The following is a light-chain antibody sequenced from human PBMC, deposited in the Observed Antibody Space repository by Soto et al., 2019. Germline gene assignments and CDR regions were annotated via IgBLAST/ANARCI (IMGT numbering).Light chain of an antibody. CDR3: QLWDSGSDHRV. CDR1: RIGSKS. CDR2: DDS. V-gene: IGLV3-21*02. Sequence: SYELTQPPSVSVAPGQTARITCGGSRIGSKSVHWYQQRPGQAPVLVVHDDSARTSGIPERFSGSNSGNTATLTISRVEAGDEADYYCQLWDSGSDHRVFGGGTKVTVL. J-gene: IGLJ3*02.